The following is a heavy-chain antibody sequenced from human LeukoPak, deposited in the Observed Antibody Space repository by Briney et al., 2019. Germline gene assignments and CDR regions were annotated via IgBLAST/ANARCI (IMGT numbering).Heavy chain of an antibody. D-gene: IGHD1-7*01. CDR1: GYRFTSYW. Sequence: GESLKISCKGSGYRFTSYWIGWVRQMPGKGLEWMGVINPDDSDTRYSPSFQGQVTISADKSISTAYLRWSSLKASDTAMYYCTRQLELQNYYGMDVWGQGTTVTVSS. J-gene: IGHJ6*02. CDR2: INPDDSDT. CDR3: TRQLELQNYYGMDV. V-gene: IGHV5-51*01.